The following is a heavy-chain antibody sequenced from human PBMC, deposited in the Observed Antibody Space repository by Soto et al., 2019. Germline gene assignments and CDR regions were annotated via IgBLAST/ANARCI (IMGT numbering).Heavy chain of an antibody. CDR1: GFTFDDYA. D-gene: IGHD2-15*01. V-gene: IGHV3-9*01. J-gene: IGHJ4*02. CDR3: TRSIGPSCYSSFDY. CDR2: ISWNRGII. Sequence: EVQLVESGGGLVQPGRSLRLSCAASGFTFDDYAFHWVRQAPGKGLEWVSGISWNRGIIGYADSVQGRFTISRDNAKNSLYLQMNSLRGEDTAFYYCTRSIGPSCYSSFDYFGQGTLVNVSS.